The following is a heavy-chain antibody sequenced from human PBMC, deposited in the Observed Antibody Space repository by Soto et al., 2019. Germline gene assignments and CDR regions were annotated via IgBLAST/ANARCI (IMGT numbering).Heavy chain of an antibody. J-gene: IGHJ5*01. CDR1: GKSFSSYP. CDR2: ISGSGHST. V-gene: IGHV3-23*01. Sequence: GGSVRLSCAVCGKSFSSYPMRRVGQVPGKEMEWGSWISGSGHSTYHADSVKRLFTISRNNTNNTLYLQINSLRAEDTSVYYCAKDKYDILTGYSIPNCFNPWGQGTLVTVSS. D-gene: IGHD3-9*01. CDR3: AKDKYDILTGYSIPNCFNP.